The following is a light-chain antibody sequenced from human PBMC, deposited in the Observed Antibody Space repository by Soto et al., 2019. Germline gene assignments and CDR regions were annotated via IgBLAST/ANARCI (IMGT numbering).Light chain of an antibody. CDR1: QSVSSN. V-gene: IGKV3-15*01. CDR3: QQYNNWPPPLT. Sequence: EIVMTQSPATLSVSPGERAILSCRASQSVSSNLAWYPHKPCQAPRLLIYGASTMATGIPARFSGSGSGTEFTLTISSLQSEDFAVYYCQQYNNWPPPLTFGGGTKVEIK. J-gene: IGKJ4*01. CDR2: GAS.